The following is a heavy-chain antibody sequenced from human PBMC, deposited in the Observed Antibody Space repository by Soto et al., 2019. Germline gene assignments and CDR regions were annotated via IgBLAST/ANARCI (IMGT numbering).Heavy chain of an antibody. Sequence: SETLSLTCAVSGGSISSSNWWSWVRQPPGKALEWIGEIYHSGSTNYNPSLKSRVTISVDKSKNQFSLKLSSVTAADTAVYYCARGDSSSWYGYYYYGMDVWDKGTTVTVSS. CDR2: IYHSGST. J-gene: IGHJ6*04. CDR1: GGSISSSNW. D-gene: IGHD6-13*01. CDR3: ARGDSSSWYGYYYYGMDV. V-gene: IGHV4-4*02.